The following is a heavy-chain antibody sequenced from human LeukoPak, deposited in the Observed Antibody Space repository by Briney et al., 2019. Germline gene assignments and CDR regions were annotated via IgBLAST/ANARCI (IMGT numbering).Heavy chain of an antibody. Sequence: GGSLRLSCTVSGFTFGDHAVSWVRQAPGKGLEWVGFIRSETYGGTTEYAASVKGRFIISRDDSTSIAYLQMNSLKTEDTAVYYCTRGPIQLWLYHGMDVWGQGTTVTVSS. D-gene: IGHD5-18*01. J-gene: IGHJ6*02. CDR2: IRSETYGGTT. V-gene: IGHV3-49*04. CDR1: GFTFGDHA. CDR3: TRGPIQLWLYHGMDV.